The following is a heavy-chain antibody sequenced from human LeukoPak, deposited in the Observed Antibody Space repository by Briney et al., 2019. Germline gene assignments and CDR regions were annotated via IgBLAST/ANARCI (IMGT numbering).Heavy chain of an antibody. D-gene: IGHD1-26*01. CDR3: AREVGGNFDY. Sequence: KFQGRVTITRDTSASTAYMELSSLRSEDTAVYYCAREVGGNFDYWGQGTLVTVSS. J-gene: IGHJ4*02. V-gene: IGHV1-3*01.